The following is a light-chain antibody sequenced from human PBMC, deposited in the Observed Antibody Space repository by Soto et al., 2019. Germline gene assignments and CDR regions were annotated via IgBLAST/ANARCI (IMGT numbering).Light chain of an antibody. CDR2: EVS. CDR1: SSDLGAYKY. J-gene: IGLJ1*01. CDR3: SSYTNCGNLV. Sequence: QSVLTQPASVSGSPGQSITISCAGTSSDLGAYKYVSWYQQHPDKAPKLILYEVSRRPSGVSNRFSGSKSGNTASLTISGLLAEDEADYSCSSYTNCGNLVLGTGTKVTVL. V-gene: IGLV2-14*03.